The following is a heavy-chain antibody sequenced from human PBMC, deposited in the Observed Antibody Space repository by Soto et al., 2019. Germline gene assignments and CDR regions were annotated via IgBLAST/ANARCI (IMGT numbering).Heavy chain of an antibody. V-gene: IGHV3-7*03. CDR1: GFTFSSYW. J-gene: IGHJ6*02. CDR2: IKQDGSEK. CDR3: TRDRLGYYYYGMDV. D-gene: IGHD2-21*01. Sequence: GGSLRLSCAASGFTFSSYWMSWVRQAPGKGLEWVANIKQDGSEKYYVDSVKGRFTISRDNAKNSLYLQMNSLKTEDTAVYYCTRDRLGYYYYGMDVWGQGTTVTVSS.